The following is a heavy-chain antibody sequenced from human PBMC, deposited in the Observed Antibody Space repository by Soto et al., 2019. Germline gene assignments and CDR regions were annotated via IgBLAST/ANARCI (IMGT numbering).Heavy chain of an antibody. V-gene: IGHV3-30*03. CDR2: ISYDGSNK. J-gene: IGHJ3*02. CDR3: ARDDAFDI. CDR1: GFSFEKHA. Sequence: SLRLSCEGSGFSFEKHAMSWVRQAPGKGLEWVAVISYDGSNKYYADSVKGRFTISRDNSKNTLYLQMNSLRAEDTAVYYCARDDAFDIWGQGTMVTVSS.